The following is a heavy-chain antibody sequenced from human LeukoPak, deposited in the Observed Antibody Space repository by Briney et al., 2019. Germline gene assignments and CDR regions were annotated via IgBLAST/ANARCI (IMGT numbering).Heavy chain of an antibody. V-gene: IGHV1-8*01. J-gene: IGHJ5*02. Sequence: ASVKVSCKASGYTFTSYDINWVRQATGQGLEWMGWMNPNSGNTGYAQKFQGRVTMTRNTSISTAYMELSSLRSEDTAVYYCARVKQRAQKWPLLPPRNWFDPWGQGTLVTVSS. CDR2: MNPNSGNT. CDR1: GYTFTSYD. D-gene: IGHD2-21*01. CDR3: ARVKQRAQKWPLLPPRNWFDP.